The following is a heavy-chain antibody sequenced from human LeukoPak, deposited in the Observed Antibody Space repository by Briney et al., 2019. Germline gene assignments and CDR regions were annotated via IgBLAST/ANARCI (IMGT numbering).Heavy chain of an antibody. Sequence: PSETLSLTCTVSGASISGYFWNWIRQPPGKGLEWIGYMYYGGSPNYNPSLKSRVTISADTSKNQFSLRLTSVTAADTAMYYCARHPKSGYSGYESDYWGQGTLVTVSS. D-gene: IGHD5-12*01. CDR3: ARHPKSGYSGYESDY. CDR2: MYYGGSP. V-gene: IGHV4-59*01. J-gene: IGHJ4*02. CDR1: GASISGYF.